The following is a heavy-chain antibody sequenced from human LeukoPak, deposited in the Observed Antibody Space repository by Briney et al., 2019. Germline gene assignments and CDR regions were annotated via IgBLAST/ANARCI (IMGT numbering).Heavy chain of an antibody. Sequence: ASVKVSCKISGYTLTELSIHWVRQAPGKGLEWMGGSDPEEPETIYAQKFQGRVTMTTDTSTSTAYMELRSLRSDDTAVYYCARDPPHIPYYYYMDVWGKGTTVTVSS. J-gene: IGHJ6*03. CDR3: ARDPPHIPYYYYMDV. CDR2: SDPEEPET. D-gene: IGHD2-21*01. CDR1: GYTLTELS. V-gene: IGHV1-24*01.